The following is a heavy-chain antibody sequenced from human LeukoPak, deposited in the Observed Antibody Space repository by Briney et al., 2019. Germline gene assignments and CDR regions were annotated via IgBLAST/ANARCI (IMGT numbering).Heavy chain of an antibody. V-gene: IGHV4-4*07. D-gene: IGHD2-21*02. Sequence: SETLSLTCTVSGDSISRYYWSWIRQPAGKGLEWIGRIYTTGRTNYSPSLKSRLTMSVDTSKNQFSLKLSSVTAADTAVYYCARVRGLVTALYFFDYWGQGTLVTVSS. J-gene: IGHJ4*02. CDR3: ARVRGLVTALYFFDY. CDR1: GDSISRYY. CDR2: IYTTGRT.